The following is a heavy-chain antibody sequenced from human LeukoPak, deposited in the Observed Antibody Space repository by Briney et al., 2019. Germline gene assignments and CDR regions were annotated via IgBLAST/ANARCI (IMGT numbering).Heavy chain of an antibody. D-gene: IGHD6-13*01. CDR3: ARDPGFIAAAENWFDP. Sequence: SETLSLTCTVSGGSISSYYWSWIRQPAGKGLEWIGRIYTSGSTNYNPSLKSRVTMSVDTSKNQFSLKLSSVTAADTAVYYCARDPGFIAAAENWFDPWGQGTLVTVSS. J-gene: IGHJ5*02. V-gene: IGHV4-4*07. CDR2: IYTSGST. CDR1: GGSISSYY.